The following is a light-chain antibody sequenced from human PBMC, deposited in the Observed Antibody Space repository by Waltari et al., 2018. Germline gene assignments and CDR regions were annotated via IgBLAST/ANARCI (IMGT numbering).Light chain of an antibody. CDR1: PGSASR. Sequence: DIQMTQSPSSVSASVGDRVTLPWRASPGSASRLAWYQQKPGNAPKLLIYDASSLHSGVPSRFSGSGSGTDFTLTIRSLQPEDFATYYCQQVNSFPRTFGQGTKVEVK. J-gene: IGKJ1*01. CDR3: QQVNSFPRT. V-gene: IGKV1-12*01. CDR2: DAS.